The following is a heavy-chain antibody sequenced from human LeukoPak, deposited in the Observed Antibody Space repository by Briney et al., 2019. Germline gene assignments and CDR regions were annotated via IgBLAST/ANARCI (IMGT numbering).Heavy chain of an antibody. CDR2: IYYSGST. CDR3: ARHEGYSYAFAY. V-gene: IGHV4-59*08. D-gene: IGHD5-18*01. J-gene: IGHJ4*02. CDR1: GGSISSYY. Sequence: SETLSLTCTVSGGSISSYYWSWIRQPPGKGLEWIGYIYYSGSTNYNASLKSRLTISADTSKNQFSLKLSSVTAADTAVYFCARHEGYSYAFAYWGQGTLVTVSS.